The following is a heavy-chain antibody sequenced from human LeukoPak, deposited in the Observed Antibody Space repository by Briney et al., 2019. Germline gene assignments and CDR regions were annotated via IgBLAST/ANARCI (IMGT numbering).Heavy chain of an antibody. J-gene: IGHJ4*02. D-gene: IGHD3-16*01. CDR1: GFTFSSYS. Sequence: GGSLRLSCAASGFTFSSYSMNWVRQAPGKGLEWVSSISSSSSYIYYADSVKGRFTISRDNAKNSLYLQMNSLRAEDTAVYYCARAGYDYVWGSYTELTDYWGQGTLVTVSS. V-gene: IGHV3-21*01. CDR2: ISSSSSYI. CDR3: ARAGYDYVWGSYTELTDY.